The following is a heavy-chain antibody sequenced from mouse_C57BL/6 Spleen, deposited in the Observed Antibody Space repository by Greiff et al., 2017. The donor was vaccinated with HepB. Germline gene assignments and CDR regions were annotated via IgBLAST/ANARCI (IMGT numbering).Heavy chain of an antibody. Sequence: EVKLMESGGGLVKPGGSLKLSCAASGFTFSSYAMSWVRQTPEKRLEWVATISDGGSYTYYPDNVKGRFTIARDNAKNNLYLQMSHLKSEDTAMYYCASFTTYFDYWGQGTTRTVSS. D-gene: IGHD1-1*01. J-gene: IGHJ2*01. CDR3: ASFTTYFDY. V-gene: IGHV5-4*03. CDR2: ISDGGSYT. CDR1: GFTFSSYA.